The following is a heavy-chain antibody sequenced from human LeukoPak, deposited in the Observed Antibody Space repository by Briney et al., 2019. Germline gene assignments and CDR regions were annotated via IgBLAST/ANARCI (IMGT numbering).Heavy chain of an antibody. V-gene: IGHV4-39*07. CDR3: ATYSSGYTRTFDY. D-gene: IGHD3-22*01. Sequence: PSETLSLTCTVSGGSISSSSYYWGWIRQPPGKGLEWIGSIYYSGSTYYNPSLKSRVTISVDTSKNQFSLKLSSVTAADTAVYYCATYSSGYTRTFDYWGQGTLVTVSS. CDR1: GGSISSSSYY. CDR2: IYYSGST. J-gene: IGHJ4*02.